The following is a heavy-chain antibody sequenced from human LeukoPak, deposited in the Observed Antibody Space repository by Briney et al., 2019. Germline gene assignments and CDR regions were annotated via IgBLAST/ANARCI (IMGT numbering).Heavy chain of an antibody. D-gene: IGHD2/OR15-2a*01. CDR2: IYYSGST. Sequence: SETLSLTCTVSGGSVGSGSYYWRWIRQPPGKGLEWIGYIYYSGSTNYNPSLKSRVTISVDTFKNQFSLKLSSVTAADTAVYYCARSASTHDAFDIWGQGTMVTVSS. CDR1: GGSVGSGSYY. J-gene: IGHJ3*02. CDR3: ARSASTHDAFDI. V-gene: IGHV4-61*01.